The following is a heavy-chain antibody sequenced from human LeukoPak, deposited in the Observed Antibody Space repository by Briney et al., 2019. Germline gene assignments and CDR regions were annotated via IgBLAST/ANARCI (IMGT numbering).Heavy chain of an antibody. CDR1: GGSFSGYY. D-gene: IGHD5-12*01. J-gene: IGHJ4*02. Sequence: SETLSLTCAVYGGSFSGYYWSWIRQPPGKGLEWIGEINHSGSTNYNPSLKSRVTISVDTSKNQFSLKLSSVTAADTAVYYCAKVISVATGKYYFDYWGQGTLVTVSS. CDR2: INHSGST. V-gene: IGHV4-34*01. CDR3: AKVISVATGKYYFDY.